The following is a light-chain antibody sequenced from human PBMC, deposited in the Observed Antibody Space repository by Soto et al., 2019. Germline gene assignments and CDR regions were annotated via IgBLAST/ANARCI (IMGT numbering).Light chain of an antibody. V-gene: IGLV1-47*01. CDR2: RND. CDR3: AAWDDSLNTYVV. Sequence: QSVLTQPPSASGTPGQTGTIPCSGSNSNIGSNYVYWFQQLPGTAPKLLIYRNDQRPSGVPYRFSGYKSGTSASLAISVLRSEDEAEYFCAAWDDSLNTYVVFGGGTKVTVL. CDR1: NSNIGSNY. J-gene: IGLJ2*01.